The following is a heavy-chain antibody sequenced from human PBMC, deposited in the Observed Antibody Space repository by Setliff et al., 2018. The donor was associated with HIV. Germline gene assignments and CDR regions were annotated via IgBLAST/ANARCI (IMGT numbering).Heavy chain of an antibody. Sequence: SETLSLTCTVSGGPISSYYWSWIRQPPGKGLEWIGYIYTSGSTNYNPSLKSRVTISVDTSKNQFSLKLSSVTAADTAVYYCARSSGYYCARDRASSGYYARFDHWGQGTLVTVSS. V-gene: IGHV4-4*09. D-gene: IGHD3-22*01. CDR1: GGPISSYY. CDR2: IYTSGST. CDR3: ARSSGYYCARDRASSGYYARFDH. J-gene: IGHJ4*02.